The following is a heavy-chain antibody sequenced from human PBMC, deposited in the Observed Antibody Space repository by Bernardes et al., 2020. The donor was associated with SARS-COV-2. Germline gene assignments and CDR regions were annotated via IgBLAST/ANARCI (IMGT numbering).Heavy chain of an antibody. Sequence: SCPTLVKPTQTLTLTCTFSGFSLSTTGVGVVWIRQPPGEALEWLALIFWDDDKFYSPSLKTRLSVTKDTAKNQVVLSMTDMDPVDTGTYYCAHRYTGSHFEYWGKGTLVTVSS. J-gene: IGHJ4*02. CDR1: GFSLSTTGVG. V-gene: IGHV2-5*02. CDR3: AHRYTGSHFEY. CDR2: IFWDDDK. D-gene: IGHD1-26*01.